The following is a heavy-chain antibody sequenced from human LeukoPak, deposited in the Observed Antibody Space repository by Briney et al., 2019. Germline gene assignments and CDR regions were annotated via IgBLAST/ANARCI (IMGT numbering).Heavy chain of an antibody. D-gene: IGHD1-26*01. Sequence: SETLSLTCTVSGGSISSYYWSWVRQPPGKGLEWIGYIYYSGSTNYNPSLKSRVTISINASKNQFSLKLSSVTAADTAVYYCARGGSYYGYFDYWGQGTLVTVSS. CDR2: IYYSGST. V-gene: IGHV4-59*01. CDR3: ARGGSYYGYFDY. CDR1: GGSISSYY. J-gene: IGHJ4*02.